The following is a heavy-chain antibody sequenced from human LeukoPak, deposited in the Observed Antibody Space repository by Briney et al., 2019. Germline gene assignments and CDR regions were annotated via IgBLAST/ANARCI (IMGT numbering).Heavy chain of an antibody. J-gene: IGHJ4*02. CDR3: ARHSGGSNSYYFDY. Sequence: ASVKVSXKASGGTFSSYAISWVRQAPGQGLEWIGGIIPIFGTANYAQKFQGRVTITTDESTSTAYMELSSLRSEDTAVYYCARHSGGSNSYYFDYWGQGTLVTVSS. D-gene: IGHD2-15*01. CDR2: IIPIFGTA. V-gene: IGHV1-69*05. CDR1: GGTFSSYA.